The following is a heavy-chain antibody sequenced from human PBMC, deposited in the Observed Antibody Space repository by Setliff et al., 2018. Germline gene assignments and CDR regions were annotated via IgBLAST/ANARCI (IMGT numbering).Heavy chain of an antibody. J-gene: IGHJ4*02. CDR2: RHDNGER. CDR3: AGRPQNTPMGPCDY. Sequence: SETLSLTCTVSPGSISRHYWSWFRQAPGKGLEWIGYRHDNGERDYNPSLGSRVTISVDTSKNQFSLMLTSVTAADTAIYYCAGRPQNTPMGPCDYWGQGTLVTVS. D-gene: IGHD5-18*01. CDR1: PGSISRHY. V-gene: IGHV4-59*11.